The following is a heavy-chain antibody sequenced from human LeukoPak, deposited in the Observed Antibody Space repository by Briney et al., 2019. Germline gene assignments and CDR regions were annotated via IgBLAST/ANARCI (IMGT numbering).Heavy chain of an antibody. J-gene: IGHJ5*02. CDR2: INHSGST. V-gene: IGHV4-34*01. CDR1: GGSFSGYY. Sequence: SETLSLTCAVYGGSFSGYYWSWIRQPPGKGLEWIGEINHSGSTNYNPSLKSRVTISVDTSKNQFSLKLSSVTAADTAVYYCARTSYGDYYNWFDPWGQGTLVTVSS. CDR3: ARTSYGDYYNWFDP. D-gene: IGHD4-17*01.